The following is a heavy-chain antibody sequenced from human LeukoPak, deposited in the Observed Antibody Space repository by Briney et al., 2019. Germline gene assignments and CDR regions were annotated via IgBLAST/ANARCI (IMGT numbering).Heavy chain of an antibody. Sequence: KSGGSLRLSCAASGFTFSSYSMNWVRQAPGKGLEWVSSISSSSSYIYYADSVKGRFTISRDNAKNSLYLQMNSLRAEDTAVYYCARVLTWFGRNPQPHLGRYGMDVWGQGTTVTVSS. J-gene: IGHJ6*02. V-gene: IGHV3-21*01. CDR1: GFTFSSYS. CDR2: ISSSSSYI. D-gene: IGHD3-10*01. CDR3: ARVLTWFGRNPQPHLGRYGMDV.